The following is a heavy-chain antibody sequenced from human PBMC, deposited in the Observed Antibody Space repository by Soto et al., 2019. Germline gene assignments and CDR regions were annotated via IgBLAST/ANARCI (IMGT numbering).Heavy chain of an antibody. Sequence: SETLSLTCAVAGGSIRSHTWWTWVRQPPRKGLEWIGEIYHSGSTNYNPSLEGRINISVDRSKNQFSLELISVTAADTAVYYCARDEFDGSNHFGRFNPWGQGDLVTVSS. V-gene: IGHV4-4*02. CDR2: IYHSGST. D-gene: IGHD1-26*01. J-gene: IGHJ5*02. CDR3: ARDEFDGSNHFGRFNP. CDR1: GGSIRSHTW.